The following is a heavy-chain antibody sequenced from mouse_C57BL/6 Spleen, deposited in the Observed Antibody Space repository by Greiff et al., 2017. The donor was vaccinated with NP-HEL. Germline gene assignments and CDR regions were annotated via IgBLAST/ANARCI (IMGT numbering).Heavy chain of an antibody. CDR3: ASHYYGSSDWYFDV. Sequence: QVQLKQSGAELARPGASVKLSCKASGYTFTSYGISWVKQRTGQGLEWIGEIYPRSGNTYYNEKFKGKATLTADKSSSTAYMELRSLTSEDSAVYFCASHYYGSSDWYFDVWGTGTTVTVSS. D-gene: IGHD1-1*01. CDR2: IYPRSGNT. V-gene: IGHV1-81*01. CDR1: GYTFTSYG. J-gene: IGHJ1*03.